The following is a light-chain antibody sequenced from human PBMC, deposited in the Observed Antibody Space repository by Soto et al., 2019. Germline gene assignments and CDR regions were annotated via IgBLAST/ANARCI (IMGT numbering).Light chain of an antibody. Sequence: EVVLTQSPGTLSLSPGERATLSCRASQSVSNNYLAWYQQKPGQSPKLLIFGSSDRATGIPDRFSGSGSGTGCTLAISSLEPEDFTVYYWEHYGSSPPYTFGQGTKLEIK. CDR2: GSS. CDR1: QSVSNNY. J-gene: IGKJ2*01. V-gene: IGKV3-20*01. CDR3: EHYGSSPPYT.